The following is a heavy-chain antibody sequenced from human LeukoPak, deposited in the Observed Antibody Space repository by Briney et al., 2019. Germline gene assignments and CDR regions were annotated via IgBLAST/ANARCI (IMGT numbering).Heavy chain of an antibody. J-gene: IGHJ5*02. Sequence: PSETLSLTCTVSAGSISNYYWSWIRQPAGKGLEWIGRIYTSGSTNYNPSLKSRVTISVDKSNNQFSLKLSSVTAADTAVYYCARGLVGTTGEQSWFDPWGQGTLVTVSS. CDR2: IYTSGST. D-gene: IGHD1-26*01. CDR3: ARGLVGTTGEQSWFDP. CDR1: AGSISNYY. V-gene: IGHV4-4*07.